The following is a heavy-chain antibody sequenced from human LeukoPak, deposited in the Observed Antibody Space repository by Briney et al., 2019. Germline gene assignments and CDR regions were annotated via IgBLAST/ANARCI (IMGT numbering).Heavy chain of an antibody. CDR3: ARGDTSIVGAINNAFDI. Sequence: GASVKVSCKACGGTLSRYAISWVRQAPGQVLEWMGGIIPIFGTANYAQKFQGRVTITADESTSTAYMELSSLRSEDTAVYYCARGDTSIVGAINNAFDIWGQGTMVTVSS. D-gene: IGHD1-26*01. V-gene: IGHV1-69*13. CDR1: GGTLSRYA. CDR2: IIPIFGTA. J-gene: IGHJ3*02.